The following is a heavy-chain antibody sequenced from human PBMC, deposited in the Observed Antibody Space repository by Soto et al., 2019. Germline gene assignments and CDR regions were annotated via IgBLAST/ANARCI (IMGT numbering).Heavy chain of an antibody. CDR1: GYTFTSYY. CDR3: ARGRYSSGWYLPVGFDP. J-gene: IGHJ5*02. Sequence: GASVKVSCKASGYTFTSYYMHWVRQAPGQGLEWMGIINPSGGSTSYAQKFQGRVTMTRDTSTSTVYMELSSLRSEDTAVYYCARGRYSSGWYLPVGFDPWGQGTLVTVSS. CDR2: INPSGGST. V-gene: IGHV1-46*03. D-gene: IGHD6-19*01.